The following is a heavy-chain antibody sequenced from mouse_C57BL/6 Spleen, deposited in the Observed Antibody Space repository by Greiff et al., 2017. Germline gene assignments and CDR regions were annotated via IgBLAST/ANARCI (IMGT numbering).Heavy chain of an antibody. CDR2: INSDGGST. D-gene: IGHD2-3*01. V-gene: IGHV5-2*01. J-gene: IGHJ1*03. Sequence: EVHLVESGGGLVQPGASLKLSCESNEYEFPSHDMSWVRKTPEKRLELVAAINSDGGSTYYPDTMEGRFIISRDNTKKTLYLQMSSLRSEDTALYYCARSDGYWYFDVWGTGTTVTVSS. CDR3: ARSDGYWYFDV. CDR1: EYEFPSHD.